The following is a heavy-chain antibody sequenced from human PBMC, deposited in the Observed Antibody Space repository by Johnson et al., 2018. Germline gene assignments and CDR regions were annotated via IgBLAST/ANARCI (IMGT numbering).Heavy chain of an antibody. CDR2: ISSSGSTI. V-gene: IGHV3-11*01. J-gene: IGHJ3*02. CDR3: ARDYDYVGGGYRYPPLDAFDI. CDR1: GFTFSDYY. Sequence: VQLVESGGGLVKPGGSLRLSCAASGFTFSDYYMSWIRQAPGKGLEWVSYISSSGSTIYYADSVKGRFTISRDNAKNSLYLQMNSLRAEDTAVYYCARDYDYVGGGYRYPPLDAFDIWGQGTMVTVSS. D-gene: IGHD3-16*02.